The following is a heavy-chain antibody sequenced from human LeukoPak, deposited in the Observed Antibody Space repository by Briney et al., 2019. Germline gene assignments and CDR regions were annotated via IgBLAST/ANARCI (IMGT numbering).Heavy chain of an antibody. CDR2: IYYSGST. D-gene: IGHD3/OR15-3a*01. V-gene: IGHV4-59*01. J-gene: IGHJ4*02. Sequence: SETLSLTCTVSGGSINNYWSWIRQPPGKGLELIGYIYYSGSTNYNPSLKSRVTMSVDTSKNQFSLKVNSVTAADTAVYYCARRTGYYDGFDYWGRGTLVTVSS. CDR1: GGSINNY. CDR3: ARRTGYYDGFDY.